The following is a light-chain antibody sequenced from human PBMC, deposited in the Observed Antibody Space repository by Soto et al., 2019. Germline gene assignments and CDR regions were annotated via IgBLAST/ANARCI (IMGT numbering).Light chain of an antibody. CDR2: GAS. V-gene: IGKV1-39*01. CDR1: QSISSF. CDR3: QQSYSTPET. Sequence: DIQMTQSPSSLSASVGDRVTITCRASQSISSFLNWYQQIPGKAPNLLIYGASNLQSGVPSRFTGSGSGTDFTLTISSLQPEDFATYFCQQSYSTPETFGQGTNVEIK. J-gene: IGKJ1*01.